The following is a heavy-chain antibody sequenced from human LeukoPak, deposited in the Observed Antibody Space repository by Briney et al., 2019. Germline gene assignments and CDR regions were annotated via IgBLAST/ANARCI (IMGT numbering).Heavy chain of an antibody. CDR3: ATDLEGSGSSGRYYYYGMDV. D-gene: IGHD3-10*01. V-gene: IGHV1-24*01. CDR1: GYTLTELS. Sequence: ASVKVSCKVSGYTLTELSMHWVRQATGKGLEWMGGFDPEDCETIYAQKFQGGVTMTEDTSTDTAYMELSSLRSEDTAVYYCATDLEGSGSSGRYYYYGMDVWGKGTTVTVSS. CDR2: FDPEDCET. J-gene: IGHJ6*04.